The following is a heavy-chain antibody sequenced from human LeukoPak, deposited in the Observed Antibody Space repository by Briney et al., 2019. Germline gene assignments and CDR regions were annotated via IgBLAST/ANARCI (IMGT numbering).Heavy chain of an antibody. CDR2: IIPIFGTA. CDR1: GGTFSSYA. CDR3: ARVNCSSTICFYYYYYMDV. D-gene: IGHD2-2*01. Sequence: ASVKVSCKASGGTFSSYAISWVRQAPGQGLEWMGGIIPIFGTANYAQKFQGRVTITADKSTSTAYMELSSLRSEDTAVYYCARVNCSSTICFYYYYYMDVWGKGTTVTVSS. V-gene: IGHV1-69*06. J-gene: IGHJ6*03.